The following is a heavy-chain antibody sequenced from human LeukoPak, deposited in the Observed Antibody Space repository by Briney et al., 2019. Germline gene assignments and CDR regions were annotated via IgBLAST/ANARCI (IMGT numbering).Heavy chain of an antibody. V-gene: IGHV4-4*07. CDR1: GGSVSGYY. J-gene: IGHJ4*02. CDR3: AREKMAGVPLFDY. D-gene: IGHD5-24*01. Sequence: PSETLSLTCTVSGGSVSGYYWSWIRQSAGKGLEWIGRIYSSGSTNYHPSLKSRVTMSVDTSKNQFSLKLNSVTAADTAVYFCAREKMAGVPLFDYWGQGTLVTVSS. CDR2: IYSSGST.